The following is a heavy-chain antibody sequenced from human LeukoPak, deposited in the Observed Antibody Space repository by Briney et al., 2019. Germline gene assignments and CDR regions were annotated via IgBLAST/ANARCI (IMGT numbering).Heavy chain of an antibody. CDR2: IYYSGST. Sequence: PSETLSLTCTVSGGSISSSSYYWGWIRQPPGKGLEWIGSIYYSGSTYYNPSLKSRVTISVDTSKNQFSLKLSSVTAADTAVYYCARHGGSGPFNIGGYWGQGTLVTVSS. V-gene: IGHV4-39*01. CDR3: ARHGGSGPFNIGGY. CDR1: GGSISSSSYY. D-gene: IGHD3-16*01. J-gene: IGHJ4*02.